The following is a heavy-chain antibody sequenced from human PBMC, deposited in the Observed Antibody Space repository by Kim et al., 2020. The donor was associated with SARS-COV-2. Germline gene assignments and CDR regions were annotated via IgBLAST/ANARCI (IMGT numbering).Heavy chain of an antibody. CDR3: ARDFTIFGVVSDAFDI. J-gene: IGHJ3*02. CDR2: IKQDGSEK. D-gene: IGHD3-3*01. V-gene: IGHV3-7*01. Sequence: GGSLRLSCGASGFTFSSYWMSWVRQAPGKGLEWVANIKQDGSEKYYVDSVKGRFTISRDNAKNSLYLQMNSLRAEDTAVYYCARDFTIFGVVSDAFDIWG. CDR1: GFTFSSYW.